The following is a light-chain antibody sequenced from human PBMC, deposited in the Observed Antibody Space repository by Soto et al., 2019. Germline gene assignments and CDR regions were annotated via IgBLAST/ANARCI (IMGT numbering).Light chain of an antibody. V-gene: IGLV2-8*01. J-gene: IGLJ1*01. CDR2: EVT. CDR3: SSYAGSNNRYV. Sequence: QSALTQPPSSSGSPGQSVAISCTGRSSDIGGYNFFSWYQQHPGKAPKLMIYEVTKRPSGVPDRFSGSKSGNTASLTVSGLQAEDEADYYCSSYAGSNNRYVFGTGTKLTVL. CDR1: SSDIGGYNF.